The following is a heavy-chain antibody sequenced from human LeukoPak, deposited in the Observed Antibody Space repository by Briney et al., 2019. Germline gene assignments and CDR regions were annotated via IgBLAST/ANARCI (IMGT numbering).Heavy chain of an antibody. Sequence: SETLSLTCSVSGGAISGQYWSWIRQSPGRGLEWIGCIYSSGSTSYNPSLKSRINILIDTSRSQFSLELSSVTAADTAVYYCARVPNYYYYYMDVWGKGTRVTVSS. D-gene: IGHD2-8*01. V-gene: IGHV4-59*11. J-gene: IGHJ6*03. CDR3: ARVPNYYYYYMDV. CDR2: IYSSGST. CDR1: GGAISGQY.